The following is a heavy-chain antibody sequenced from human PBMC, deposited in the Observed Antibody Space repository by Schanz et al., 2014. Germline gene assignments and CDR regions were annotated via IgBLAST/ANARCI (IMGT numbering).Heavy chain of an antibody. V-gene: IGHV3-23*01. CDR3: AKDVDFWSGYYLDY. CDR1: GFTFTTYA. CDR2: ISPTGSST. J-gene: IGHJ4*02. D-gene: IGHD3-3*01. Sequence: VQLLESGGGLVQPGESLRLSCAASGFTFTTYAMTWVRQAPGKGLEWVSNISPTGSSTYYADSVKGRFTISRDNSKNTLFLQMSSLRSEDTAVYYCAKDVDFWSGYYLDYWGQGTLVTVSS.